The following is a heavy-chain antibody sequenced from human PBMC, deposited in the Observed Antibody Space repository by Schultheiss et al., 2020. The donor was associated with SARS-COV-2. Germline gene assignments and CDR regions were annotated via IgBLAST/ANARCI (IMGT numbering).Heavy chain of an antibody. V-gene: IGHV5-10-1*04. CDR3: VYYGSGRVGDAFDI. CDR2: IDPSDSDT. CDR1: GYSFTSYW. J-gene: IGHJ3*02. D-gene: IGHD3-10*01. Sequence: GESLKISCKGSGYSFTSYWISWVRQMPGKGLEWMGRIDPSDSDTRYSPSFQGQVTISADKSISTAYLQWSSLKASDTAMYYCVYYGSGRVGDAFDIWGQGTMVTVSS.